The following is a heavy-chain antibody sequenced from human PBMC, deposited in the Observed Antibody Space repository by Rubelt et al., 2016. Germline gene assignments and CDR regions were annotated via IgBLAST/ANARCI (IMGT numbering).Heavy chain of an antibody. J-gene: IGHJ6*03. D-gene: IGHD2-8*01. Sequence: GKGLEWIGYLYYTGSGSYNPSLTGRVSISVDKSANQFSLRLTSVTAAATPVYWCARETYAKLPGVAYYYYSIDVWGKGTTVTVSS. CDR3: ARETYAKLPGVAYYYYSIDV. CDR2: LYYTGSG. V-gene: IGHV4-59*01.